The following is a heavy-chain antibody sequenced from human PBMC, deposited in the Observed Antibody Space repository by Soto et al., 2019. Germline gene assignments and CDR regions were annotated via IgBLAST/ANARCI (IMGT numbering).Heavy chain of an antibody. CDR3: ARVMGSGTVGGFDY. Sequence: QITLKESGPTLVKPTQTLTLTCTFSGFSLSSSGVGVGWIRQPPGKALEWLALIYWDNYKQYSPSLKNRFTITKDTSKNQVVLTMTKMGPVDTGTYYCARVMGSGTVGGFDYWGQGTLVTVSS. CDR1: GFSLSSSGVG. J-gene: IGHJ4*02. D-gene: IGHD6-13*01. V-gene: IGHV2-5*02. CDR2: IYWDNYK.